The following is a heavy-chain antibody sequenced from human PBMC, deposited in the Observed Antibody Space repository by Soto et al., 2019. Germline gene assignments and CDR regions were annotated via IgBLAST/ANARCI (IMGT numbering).Heavy chain of an antibody. CDR3: ARNIVVVPAARYYFDY. Sequence: SQTLSITCAISGDSVSSNSAAWNWIRQSPSRGLEWLGRTHYRSKWYNDYAVSVKSRITINPDTSKNQFSLQLNSVTPEDTAVYYCARNIVVVPAARYYFDYWGQGTLVTVSS. CDR2: THYRSKWYN. D-gene: IGHD2-2*01. CDR1: GDSVSSNSAA. J-gene: IGHJ4*02. V-gene: IGHV6-1*01.